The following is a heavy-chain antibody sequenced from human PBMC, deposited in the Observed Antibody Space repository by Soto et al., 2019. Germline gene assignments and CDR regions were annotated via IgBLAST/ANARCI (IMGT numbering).Heavy chain of an antibody. CDR2: IIPILGIA. CDR1: GGTFSSYT. CDR3: SVSLDIVVVPSAVIDAFDI. V-gene: IGHV1-69*02. J-gene: IGHJ3*02. Sequence: QVQLVHSGAEVKTPGSSVKVSCKASGGTFSSYTISWERQATGQGLEWMGRIIPILGIANYAQKFQGRVTMTADKSTSTAYMELSRLRTEDTAVYCCSVSLDIVVVPSAVIDAFDIWCQGTMVTVSS. D-gene: IGHD2-2*03.